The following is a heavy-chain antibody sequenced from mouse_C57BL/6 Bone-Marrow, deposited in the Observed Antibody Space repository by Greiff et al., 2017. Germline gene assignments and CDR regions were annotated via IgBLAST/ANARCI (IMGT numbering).Heavy chain of an antibody. J-gene: IGHJ4*01. CDR3: AREGIYYRAMDY. Sequence: EVKLQESGPGLVKPSQSLSLTCSVTGYSITSGYYWNWIRQFPGNKPEWMGYISYDGSNKYNPSLKNRTTITRDTSKNQFFLKLNSVTTEATATYYCAREGIYYRAMDYWGQGTSVTVSS. D-gene: IGHD2-14*01. V-gene: IGHV3-6*01. CDR1: GYSITSGYY. CDR2: ISYDGSN.